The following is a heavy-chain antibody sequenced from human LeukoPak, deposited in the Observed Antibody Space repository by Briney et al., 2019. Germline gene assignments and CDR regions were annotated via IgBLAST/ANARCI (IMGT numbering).Heavy chain of an antibody. CDR3: ARGVSSGYRKLHSWFDP. J-gene: IGHJ5*02. CDR1: GGSISSYY. V-gene: IGHV4-4*07. Sequence: SETLSLTCTVSGGSISSYYWSWIRQPAGKGLEWIGRIYTSGSTNYNPSLKSRVTMSVDTSKNQFSLKLSSVTAADTAVYYCARGVSSGYRKLHSWFDPWGQGTLVTVSS. D-gene: IGHD3-22*01. CDR2: IYTSGST.